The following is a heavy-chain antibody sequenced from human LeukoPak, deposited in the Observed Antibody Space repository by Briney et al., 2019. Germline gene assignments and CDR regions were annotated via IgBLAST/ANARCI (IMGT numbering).Heavy chain of an antibody. Sequence: GGSLRLSCAASGFTFSSYWMSWVRQAPGKGLEWVANIKTDGSQIYYVDSVEGRVTISRDKAKNSLYLQMNGLRAEDTAVYYCARDMGGRGDYWGQGTLVTVSS. CDR3: ARDMGGRGDY. D-gene: IGHD3-16*01. CDR2: IKTDGSQI. CDR1: GFTFSSYW. V-gene: IGHV3-7*03. J-gene: IGHJ4*02.